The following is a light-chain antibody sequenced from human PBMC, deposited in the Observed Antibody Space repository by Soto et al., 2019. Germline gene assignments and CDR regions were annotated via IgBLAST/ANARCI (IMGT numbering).Light chain of an antibody. CDR1: QDVSDY. J-gene: IGKJ5*01. CDR2: AAY. CDR3: QYLNGAPTIT. Sequence: DIQLTQSPSFLSASVGDRVTITCRASQDVSDYLAWYQHAPGKAPNLLIYAAYTLQSGVPSRFSGSGSGTEFSLTIPSLQPEDFATYYCQYLNGAPTITFGQGTRLDIK. V-gene: IGKV1-9*01.